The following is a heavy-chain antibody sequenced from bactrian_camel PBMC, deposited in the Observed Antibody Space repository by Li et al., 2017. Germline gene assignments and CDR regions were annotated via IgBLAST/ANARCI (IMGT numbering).Heavy chain of an antibody. D-gene: IGHD4*01. V-gene: IGHV3S1*01. CDR1: GSTYSRLC. CDR2: LDADGRTT. CDR3: AANSVSLPASIATVDSVTEYGY. J-gene: IGHJ4*01. Sequence: HVQLVESGGGSVQTGGSLRLSCQASGSTYSRLCMGWFRQAPGKEREGVAVLDADGRTTLYRDSVKGRFTISKDYAKNTLYLQMDSLKPEDTAMYYCAANSVSLPASIATVDSVTEYGYWGQGTQVTVS.